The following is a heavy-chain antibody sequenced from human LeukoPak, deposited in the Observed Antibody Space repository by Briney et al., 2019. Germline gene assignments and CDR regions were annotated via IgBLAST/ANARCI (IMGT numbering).Heavy chain of an antibody. CDR1: GGSISSYY. V-gene: IGHV4-59*08. Sequence: SETLSLTCTVSGGSISSYYWSWIRQPPGKGLEWIGYIYYSGSTNYNPSLKSRVTISVDTSKNQFSLKLSSVTAADTAVYYCARHRKYSSSSSFDYWGQGTLVTVSS. J-gene: IGHJ4*02. D-gene: IGHD6-6*01. CDR3: ARHRKYSSSSSFDY. CDR2: IYYSGST.